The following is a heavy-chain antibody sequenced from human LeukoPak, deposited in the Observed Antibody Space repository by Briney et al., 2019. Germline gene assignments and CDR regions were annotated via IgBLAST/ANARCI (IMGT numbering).Heavy chain of an antibody. CDR2: ISWNSGSI. CDR1: GFTVSSNY. CDR3: AKDIVQLWPDLPSDAFDI. V-gene: IGHV3-9*01. Sequence: AGGSLRLSCAASGFTVSSNYMSWVRQAPGKGLEWVSGISWNSGSIGYADSVKGRFTISRDNAKNSLYLQMNSLRAEDTALYYCAKDIVQLWPDLPSDAFDIWGQGTMVTVSS. J-gene: IGHJ3*02. D-gene: IGHD5-18*01.